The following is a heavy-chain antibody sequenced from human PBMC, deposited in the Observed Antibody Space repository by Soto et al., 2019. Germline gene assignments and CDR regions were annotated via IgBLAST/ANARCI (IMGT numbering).Heavy chain of an antibody. J-gene: IGHJ6*02. D-gene: IGHD3-3*01. CDR1: GYTFTGYY. CDR3: ARAYDFWSGYYTGYYYYGMDV. V-gene: IGHV1-2*04. Sequence: ASVKVSCKASGYTFTGYYMHWVRQAPGQGLEWMGWINPNSGGTNYAQKFQGWVTMTRDTSISAAYMELSRLRSDDTAVYYCARAYDFWSGYYTGYYYYGMDVWGQGTTVTVSS. CDR2: INPNSGGT.